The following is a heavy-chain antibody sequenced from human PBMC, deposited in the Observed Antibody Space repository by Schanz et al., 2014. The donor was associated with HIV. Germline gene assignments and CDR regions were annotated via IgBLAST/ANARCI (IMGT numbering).Heavy chain of an antibody. CDR1: GFRFGDYA. Sequence: EVQLVESGGGLVQPGRSLRLSCAASGFRFGDYAMHWVRQAPGKGLEWVSCISWNSGSIGYADSVKGRFTISRDNSKKTLYLQVDNLTADDTAVYYCARDPARSYEPWSGYWYGMDVWGQGTTVIVSS. CDR3: ARDPARSYEPWSGYWYGMDV. V-gene: IGHV3-9*01. J-gene: IGHJ6*02. D-gene: IGHD3-3*01. CDR2: ISWNSGSI.